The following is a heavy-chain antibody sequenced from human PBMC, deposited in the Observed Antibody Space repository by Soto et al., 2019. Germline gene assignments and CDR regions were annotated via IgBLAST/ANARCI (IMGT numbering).Heavy chain of an antibody. D-gene: IGHD5-12*01. J-gene: IGHJ6*03. CDR1: GGSISSGGDY. Sequence: QVQLQESGPGLVKPSQTLSLTCTVSGGSISSGGDYWSWLRQHPGKGPEWIGYIYYSGSTYYNPSLKSRVTMSVDTSENQFSLRLISVTAADTAVYYCARKDSGYADYMDVWGKGTTVTVSS. V-gene: IGHV4-31*03. CDR2: IYYSGST. CDR3: ARKDSGYADYMDV.